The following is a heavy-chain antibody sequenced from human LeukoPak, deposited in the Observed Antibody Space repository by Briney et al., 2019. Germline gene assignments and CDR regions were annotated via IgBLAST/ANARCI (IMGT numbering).Heavy chain of an antibody. Sequence: GGSLRLSCVASGFTFSSYWMHWVRQTPGKRLMWVSRIRSDGSITSYADSVKGRFTISRDSAKNAVYLQMNSLRVEDTAVYFCARELRGGGHDPAFDYWGRGTLVTVSS. CDR1: GFTFSSYW. V-gene: IGHV3-74*01. CDR3: ARELRGGGHDPAFDY. CDR2: IRSDGSIT. J-gene: IGHJ4*02. D-gene: IGHD5-12*01.